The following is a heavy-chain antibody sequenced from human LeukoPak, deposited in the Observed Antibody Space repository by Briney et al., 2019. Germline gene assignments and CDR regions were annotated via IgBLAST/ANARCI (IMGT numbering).Heavy chain of an antibody. D-gene: IGHD5-18*01. CDR1: GFTFSSYA. CDR3: GKSSSSYGNDALDI. Sequence: GGSLRLSCAASGFTFSSYAMSWVRQAPGKGLEWVSVIRGGGAVAFYADSVKGRFTISRDNSRNTLYLHMSSLTADDTAVYYCGKSSSSYGNDALDIWGQGTMVTVSS. J-gene: IGHJ3*02. V-gene: IGHV3-23*01. CDR2: IRGGGAVA.